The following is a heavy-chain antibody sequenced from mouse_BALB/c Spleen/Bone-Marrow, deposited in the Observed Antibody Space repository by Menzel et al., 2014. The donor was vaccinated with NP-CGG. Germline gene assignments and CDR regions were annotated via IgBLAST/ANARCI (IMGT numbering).Heavy chain of an antibody. CDR1: GFTFSSYA. CDR3: ARGRTRGYTMDY. V-gene: IGHV5-6-5*01. J-gene: IGHJ4*01. CDR2: ISSGSST. Sequence: EVKLVESGGGLVKPGGSLKLSCAASGFTFSSYAMSWVRQTPEKRLEWVASISSGSSTYYPDSVEGRFTISRDNARNILYLQMSSLKSEDTAMYYCARGRTRGYTMDYWGQGTSVTVSS.